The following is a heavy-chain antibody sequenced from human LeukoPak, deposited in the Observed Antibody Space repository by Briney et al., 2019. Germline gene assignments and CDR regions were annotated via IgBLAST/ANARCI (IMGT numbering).Heavy chain of an antibody. CDR3: AKDIASHYDILTGYYRGFDY. CDR1: GFTFDDYA. V-gene: IGHV3-9*01. Sequence: GRSLRLSCAASGFTFDDYAMHWVRQAPGKGLEWVSGISWNSGSIGYADSVKGRFTISRDNAKNSLYLQMNSLRAEDTALYYCAKDIASHYDILTGYYRGFDYWGQGTLVTVSS. J-gene: IGHJ4*02. D-gene: IGHD3-9*01. CDR2: ISWNSGSI.